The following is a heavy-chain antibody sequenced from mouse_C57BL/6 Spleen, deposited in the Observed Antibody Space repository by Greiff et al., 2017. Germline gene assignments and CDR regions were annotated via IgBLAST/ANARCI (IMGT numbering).Heavy chain of an antibody. CDR1: GYTFTSYW. D-gene: IGHD1-1*01. CDR3: ARDYYGSSPFFDY. Sequence: QVQLQQPGAELVKPGASVKMSCKASGYTFTSYWITWVKQRPGQGLEWIGDIYPGSGSTNYNEKFKSKATLTVDTSSSTAYMQLSSLTSEDSAVYYCARDYYGSSPFFDYWGQGTTLTVSS. V-gene: IGHV1-55*01. J-gene: IGHJ2*01. CDR2: IYPGSGST.